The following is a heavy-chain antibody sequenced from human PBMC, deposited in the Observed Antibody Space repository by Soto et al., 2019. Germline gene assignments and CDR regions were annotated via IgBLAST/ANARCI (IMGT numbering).Heavy chain of an antibody. Sequence: QLQLQESGSGLVKPAQTLSLTCAVSGGSISSGAYSWNWIRQPPGKGLEWLGYIYYGGNTYYNPSLQSRVTMSVDRSRNQFSLTLNSVTAADPAVYFCARVRRKYDTSGPVDYWGQGTLVTFSS. CDR2: IYYGGNT. V-gene: IGHV4-30-2*01. D-gene: IGHD3-22*01. CDR3: ARVRRKYDTSGPVDY. CDR1: GGSISSGAYS. J-gene: IGHJ4*02.